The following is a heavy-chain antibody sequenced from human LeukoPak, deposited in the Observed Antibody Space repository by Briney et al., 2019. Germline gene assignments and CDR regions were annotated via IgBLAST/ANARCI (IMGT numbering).Heavy chain of an antibody. J-gene: IGHJ4*02. CDR2: INPNGGST. Sequence: ASVKASCTASGYTFTNYYIHWVRQAPGQGLEWVGLINPNGGSTGYAQRFQGRVTVTTDTSTSTVYMELNSLGSEDTAVYYCARERRAWGEDFWGQGTLVTVSS. V-gene: IGHV1-46*01. CDR3: ARERRAWGEDF. D-gene: IGHD3-16*01. CDR1: GYTFTNYY.